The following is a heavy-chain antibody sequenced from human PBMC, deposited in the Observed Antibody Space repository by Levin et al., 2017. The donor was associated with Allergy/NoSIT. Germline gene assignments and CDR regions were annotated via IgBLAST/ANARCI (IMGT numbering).Heavy chain of an antibody. Sequence: GGSLRLSCAASGFTFSTYAMNWVRQTPGQGLEWVSSVSDGGDYTFYADSVKGRFTISRDNYENTLYLQMKSLRAEDTALYYWAKDDGSADYSFDSWGQGTLVTVSS. CDR2: VSDGGDYT. CDR1: GFTFSTYA. CDR3: AKDDGSADYSFDS. D-gene: IGHD2-21*01. J-gene: IGHJ4*02. V-gene: IGHV3-23*01.